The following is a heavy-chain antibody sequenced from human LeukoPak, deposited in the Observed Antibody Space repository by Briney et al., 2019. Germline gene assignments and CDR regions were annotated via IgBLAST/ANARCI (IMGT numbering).Heavy chain of an antibody. CDR2: FDPEDGET. CDR3: ATPPLGEEQQRGLYYFDY. D-gene: IGHD6-13*01. J-gene: IGHJ4*02. Sequence: ASVKVSCRVSGYTLTELSMHWVRQAPGKGLEWMGGFDPEDGETIYAQKFQGRVTMTEDTSTDTAYMELSSLRSEDTAVYYCATPPLGEEQQRGLYYFDYWGQGTLVTVSS. CDR1: GYTLTELS. V-gene: IGHV1-24*01.